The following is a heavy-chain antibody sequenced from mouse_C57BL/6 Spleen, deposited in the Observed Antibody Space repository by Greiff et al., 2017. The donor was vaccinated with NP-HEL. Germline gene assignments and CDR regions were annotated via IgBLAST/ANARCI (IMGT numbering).Heavy chain of an antibody. V-gene: IGHV1-61*01. CDR3: ARLYYGNYVGAY. J-gene: IGHJ3*01. CDR2: IYPSDSET. D-gene: IGHD2-1*01. Sequence: VKLQESGAELVRPGSSVKLSCKASGYTFTSYWMDWVQQRPGQGLEWIGNIYPSDSETHYNQKFKDKATLTVDKSSSTAYMQLSSLTSEDSAVYYCARLYYGNYVGAYWGQGTLVTVSA. CDR1: GYTFTSYW.